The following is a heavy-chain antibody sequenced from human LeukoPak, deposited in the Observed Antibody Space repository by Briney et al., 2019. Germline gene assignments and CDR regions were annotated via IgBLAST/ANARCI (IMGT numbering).Heavy chain of an antibody. D-gene: IGHD1-26*01. CDR2: IFYNGST. CDR1: GGSISSYY. V-gene: IGHV4-59*01. J-gene: IGHJ4*02. CDR3: AREGGSYGGDFDY. Sequence: SETLSLTCTVSGGSISSYYWSWIRQPPGKGLEWIGYIFYNGSTHYNPSLKSRVTISLDTSKNQFSLKLASVTAADTAAYYCAREGGSYGGDFDYWGQGTLVTVSS.